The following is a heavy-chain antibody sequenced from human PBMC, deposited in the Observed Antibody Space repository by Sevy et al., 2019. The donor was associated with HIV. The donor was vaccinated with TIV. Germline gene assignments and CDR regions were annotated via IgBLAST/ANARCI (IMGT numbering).Heavy chain of an antibody. CDR3: ARKYDSSGYFDY. CDR1: GFTFSSYA. V-gene: IGHV3-23*01. Sequence: GGSLRLSCAASGFTFSSYAMNWVRQAPGKGLEWLSGISGSGGSGDKTNYAASVKGRFTISRDDSKNSLYLQLNSLRAEDTAIYYCARKYDSSGYFDYWGQGTLVTVSS. D-gene: IGHD3-22*01. CDR2: ISGSGGSGDKT. J-gene: IGHJ4*02.